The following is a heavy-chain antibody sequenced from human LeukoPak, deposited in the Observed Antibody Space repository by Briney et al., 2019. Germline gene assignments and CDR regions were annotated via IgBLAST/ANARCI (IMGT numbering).Heavy chain of an antibody. CDR2: INPNSGGT. Sequence: SVKVSCKASGYTFTGYYMHWVRQAPGQGLEWMGWINPNSGGTNYAQKFQGRVTMTRDTSISTAYMELSRLRSDDTAVYYCARDREDTAMVVYGDYYYMDVWGKGTTVTVSS. CDR1: GYTFTGYY. V-gene: IGHV1-2*02. D-gene: IGHD5-18*01. J-gene: IGHJ6*03. CDR3: ARDREDTAMVVYGDYYYMDV.